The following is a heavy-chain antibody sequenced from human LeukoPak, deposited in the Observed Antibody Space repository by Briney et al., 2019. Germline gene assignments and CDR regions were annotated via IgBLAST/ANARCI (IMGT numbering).Heavy chain of an antibody. J-gene: IGHJ5*02. CDR1: GYTFANYD. CDR3: ARFMVRGVIGP. CDR2: MNPNSGNT. Sequence: GASVKVSCKASGYTFANYDINWVRQAPGQGLEGMGWMNPNSGNTGYAQKFQGRVTMTRDTSINTAYMELSSLTSEDTAVYYCARFMVRGVIGPWGQGTVVTVSS. V-gene: IGHV1-8*01. D-gene: IGHD3-10*01.